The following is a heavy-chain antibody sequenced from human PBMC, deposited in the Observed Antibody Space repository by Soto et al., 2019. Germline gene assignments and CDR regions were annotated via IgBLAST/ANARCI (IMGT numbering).Heavy chain of an antibody. CDR2: IRSKPNNYAT. V-gene: IGHV3-73*01. J-gene: IGHJ6*03. CDR1: VFTFSGSA. CDR3: SRQASDFWTAKPQYHMDV. D-gene: IGHD3-3*01. Sequence: EVQLVESGGGLVQPGGSLKLSCAASVFTFSGSALHWVRQASGKGLEWVGRIRSKPNNYATAYGASVKGRFTISRDDSKNTAYLQMNSLNTEDTAVYYCSRQASDFWTAKPQYHMDVWGKGTTVTVSS.